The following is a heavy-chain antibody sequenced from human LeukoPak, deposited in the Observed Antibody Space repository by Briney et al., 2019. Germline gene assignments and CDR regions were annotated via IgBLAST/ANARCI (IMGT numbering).Heavy chain of an antibody. V-gene: IGHV4-59*01. J-gene: IGHJ5*02. CDR1: GGSISSYY. CDR2: IYYSGST. D-gene: IGHD2-2*01. CDR3: ARGCSSTSCFNNWFDP. Sequence: SETLSLTWNVSGGSISSYYWSWIRQPPGKGLEWIGNIYYSGSTNYNPSLKSRVIISVETSKNQLSLKLSSVTAADTAVYYCARGCSSTSCFNNWFDPWGQGTLVIVSS.